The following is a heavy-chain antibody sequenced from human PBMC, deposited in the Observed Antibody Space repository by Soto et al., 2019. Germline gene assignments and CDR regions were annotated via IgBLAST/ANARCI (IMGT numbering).Heavy chain of an antibody. CDR3: AKGVLSFHYGMEV. CDR1: GFTFNTYP. CDR2: ISSTAGRTS. Sequence: PGGSLRLSCATSGFTFNTYPMTWVRQAPGTGLEWVSSISSTAGRTSSYADSVKGRFTISRDFSDNTVYLQMNNLRVDDTAVYFCAKGVLSFHYGMEVWGQGTTVTVSS. J-gene: IGHJ6*02. D-gene: IGHD3-10*01. V-gene: IGHV3-23*01.